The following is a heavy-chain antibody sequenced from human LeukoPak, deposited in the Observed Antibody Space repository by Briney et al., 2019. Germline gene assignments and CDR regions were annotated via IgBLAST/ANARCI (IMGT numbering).Heavy chain of an antibody. CDR2: IKSKTDGGTT. J-gene: IGHJ3*02. V-gene: IGHV3-15*01. D-gene: IGHD3-22*01. CDR1: GFTFSNAW. Sequence: GGSLRLSCAASGFTFSNAWMSWVRQAPGKGLEWVGRIKSKTDGGTTDYAAPVKGRFTISRDDSKNTLYLQMNSLETEDTAVYYCTTDRHYEAGKEVTSDAFDIWGQGTMVTVSS. CDR3: TTDRHYEAGKEVTSDAFDI.